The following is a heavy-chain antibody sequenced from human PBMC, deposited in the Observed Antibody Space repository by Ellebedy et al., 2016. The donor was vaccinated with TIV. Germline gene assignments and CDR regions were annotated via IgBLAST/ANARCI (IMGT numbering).Heavy chain of an antibody. V-gene: IGHV3-53*01. Sequence: GGSLRLXXAASGFTVSGNYMSWVRQAPGKGLEWVSVINSGGSTYYAASVKGRFTISRDNAKNTLYLQMNSLRAEDTAVYYCFEFDVDWGQGTLVTVSS. D-gene: IGHD3-10*01. CDR3: FEFDVD. CDR1: GFTVSGNY. CDR2: INSGGST. J-gene: IGHJ4*02.